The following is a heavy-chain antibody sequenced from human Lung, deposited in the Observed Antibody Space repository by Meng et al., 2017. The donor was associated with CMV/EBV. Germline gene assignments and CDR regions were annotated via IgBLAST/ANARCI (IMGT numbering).Heavy chain of an antibody. CDR2: INPSGGST. Sequence: ASVXVSXKASGYTFTSYYMHWVRQAPGQGLEWMGIINPSGGSTSYAQKFQGRVTMTRDTSTSTVYMELSSLRSEDTAVYYCSTSCSQWGHYYYYGMDVWGQGTTVTVSS. V-gene: IGHV1-46*01. D-gene: IGHD2-2*01. CDR3: STSCSQWGHYYYYGMDV. J-gene: IGHJ6*01. CDR1: GYTFTSYY.